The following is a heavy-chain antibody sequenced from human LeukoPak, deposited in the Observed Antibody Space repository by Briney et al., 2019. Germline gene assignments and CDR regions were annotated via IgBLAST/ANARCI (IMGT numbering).Heavy chain of an antibody. V-gene: IGHV1-18*01. D-gene: IGHD4-11*01. CDR2: ISAYNGNT. CDR3: AATVNYYYYMDV. CDR1: GYTFTSYG. Sequence: ASVKVCCKASGYTFTSYGISWVRQAPGQGLEWMGWISAYNGNTNYAQKLQGRVTMTTDTSTSTAYMELRSLRSDDTAVYYCAATVNYYYYMDVWGKGTTVTVSS. J-gene: IGHJ6*03.